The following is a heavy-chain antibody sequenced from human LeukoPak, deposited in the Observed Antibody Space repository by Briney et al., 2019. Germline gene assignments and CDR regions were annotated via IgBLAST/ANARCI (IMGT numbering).Heavy chain of an antibody. CDR1: GVSISGYY. V-gene: IGHV4-59*08. J-gene: IGHJ4*02. D-gene: IGHD1/OR15-1a*01. Sequence: SETLSLTCTVSGVSISGYYWIWIRQSPGRGREYIGSIFYRESFSYGGTTFYNPSLQSRVTISVDTSKNAFSLRLTSVTAADTAVYFCARQLSGNKDYWGQGTLVTVSS. CDR2: IFYRESFSYGGTT. CDR3: ARQLSGNKDY.